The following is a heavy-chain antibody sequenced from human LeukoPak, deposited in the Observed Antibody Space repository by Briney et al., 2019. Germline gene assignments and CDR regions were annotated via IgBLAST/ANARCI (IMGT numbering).Heavy chain of an antibody. Sequence: GGSQTLSCTTSGLTLGDYAMRWVRQARGGGRGWVSFIRGKAYGRTTEYAVSAKCRFTIQRNDSNSIAYLQMQSLRIGNTVLYYCTRGSVKQLWLNSDRALDYWGQGTLVTVSS. D-gene: IGHD5-18*01. V-gene: IGHV3-49*04. CDR3: TRGSVKQLWLNSDRALDY. J-gene: IGHJ4*02. CDR2: IRGKAYGRTT. CDR1: GLTLGDYA.